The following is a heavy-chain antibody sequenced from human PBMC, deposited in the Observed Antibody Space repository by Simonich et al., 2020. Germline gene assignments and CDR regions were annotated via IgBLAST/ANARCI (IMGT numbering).Heavy chain of an antibody. CDR3: ARGKGWKNAFDI. J-gene: IGHJ3*02. Sequence: QVQLQQWGAGLLKPSETLPLTCAVYGGSFSGYYWSWIRQPPGKWLEWIGEINHSGSTNYNPSRKSRVTISVDTSKNPFSLKLSSVTAADTAVYYCARGKGWKNAFDIWGQGTMVTVSS. D-gene: IGHD1-1*01. CDR1: GGSFSGYY. V-gene: IGHV4-34*01. CDR2: INHSGST.